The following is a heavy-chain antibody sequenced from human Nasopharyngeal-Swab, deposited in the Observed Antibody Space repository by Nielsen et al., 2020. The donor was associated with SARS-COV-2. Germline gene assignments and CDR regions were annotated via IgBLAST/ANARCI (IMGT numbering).Heavy chain of an antibody. Sequence: GGSLRLSCAASGFTFSSYSMNWVRRAPGKGLEWVSSISSSSSYIYYADSVKGRFTISRDNAKNSLYLQMNSLRAEDTAVYYCARVRQQLQHGMDVWGQGTTVTVSS. CDR1: GFTFSSYS. CDR2: ISSSSSYI. J-gene: IGHJ6*02. D-gene: IGHD6-13*01. CDR3: ARVRQQLQHGMDV. V-gene: IGHV3-21*01.